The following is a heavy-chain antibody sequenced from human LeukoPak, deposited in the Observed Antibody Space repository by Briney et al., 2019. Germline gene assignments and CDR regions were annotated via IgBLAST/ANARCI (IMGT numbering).Heavy chain of an antibody. CDR2: IYYSGST. Sequence: PSETLSLTCTVSGGSISSSSYYWGWIRQPPGKGLEWIGSIYYSGSTYYNPSLKSRVTISVDTSKNQFSLKLSSVTAADTAVYYCARDGFGELLRTGFDPWGQGTLVTVSS. D-gene: IGHD3-10*01. CDR3: ARDGFGELLRTGFDP. J-gene: IGHJ5*02. CDR1: GGSISSSSYY. V-gene: IGHV4-39*07.